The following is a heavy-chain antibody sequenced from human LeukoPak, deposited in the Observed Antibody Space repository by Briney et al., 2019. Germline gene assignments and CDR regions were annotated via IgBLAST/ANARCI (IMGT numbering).Heavy chain of an antibody. J-gene: IGHJ4*02. CDR3: ARENWANDY. V-gene: IGHV3-7*01. Sequence: GGSLRLSCAASGFTFTTYWVTWVRQAPGKGLEWVANIKADGSQKYYVDSVKGRFTISRDNAKNSLYLQMDSLKAEDTAVYYCARENWANDYWGQGTLVTVSS. CDR1: GFTFTTYW. D-gene: IGHD7-27*01. CDR2: IKADGSQK.